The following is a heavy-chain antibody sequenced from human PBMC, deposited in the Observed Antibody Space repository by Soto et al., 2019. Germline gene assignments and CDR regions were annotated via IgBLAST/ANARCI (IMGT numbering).Heavy chain of an antibody. CDR2: IYSGDVT. CDR3: ARGQVADHAYFDY. V-gene: IGHV3-53*01. J-gene: IGHJ4*02. D-gene: IGHD2-15*01. Sequence: PGGSLILSCAASAFTVSSNCMSWVRQAPGRGLEWVSVIYSGDVTDYADSVKGRFTISRDNSKNTLYLQMNSLRAEDTAVYYCARGQVADHAYFDYWGQGAQVTVSS. CDR1: AFTVSSNC.